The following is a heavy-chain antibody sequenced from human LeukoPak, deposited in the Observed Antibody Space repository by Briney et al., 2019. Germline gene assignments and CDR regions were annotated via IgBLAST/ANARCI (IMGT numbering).Heavy chain of an antibody. Sequence: GASVKVSCKASGYTFTSYGISWVRQAPGQGLEWMGWISVYNGNTNYAQKFQGRVTMTTDTSTSTAYMELRSRRSDDTAVYYCARVKYSSGWSDSLNWFDPWGQGTLVTVSS. CDR3: ARVKYSSGWSDSLNWFDP. V-gene: IGHV1-18*01. CDR1: GYTFTSYG. D-gene: IGHD6-19*01. CDR2: ISVYNGNT. J-gene: IGHJ5*02.